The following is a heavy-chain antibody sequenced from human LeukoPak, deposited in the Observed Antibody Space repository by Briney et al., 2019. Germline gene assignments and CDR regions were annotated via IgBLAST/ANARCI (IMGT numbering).Heavy chain of an antibody. CDR2: ITYDGNNK. D-gene: IGHD3-22*01. J-gene: IGHJ4*02. Sequence: PGGSLRLSCAASGFTFSSYAMLWVHQPPGKGLEWVAIITYDGNNKYSADSVKGRFTISRDNSKNTLYLQMDSLRAEDTAVYYCGRIITVYYDSSGYSDYWGQGTLVTVSS. V-gene: IGHV3-30-3*01. CDR1: GFTFSSYA. CDR3: GRIITVYYDSSGYSDY.